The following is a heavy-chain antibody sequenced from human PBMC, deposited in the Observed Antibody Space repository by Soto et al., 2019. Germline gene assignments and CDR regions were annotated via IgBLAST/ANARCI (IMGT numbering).Heavy chain of an antibody. V-gene: IGHV1-58*01. D-gene: IGHD1-1*01. CDR2: IVVGSGNT. CDR3: AGGVAGTTVKYYYYGMDV. Sequence: ASVKVSCKASGFTFTSSAVQWVRQARGQRLEWIGWIVVGSGNTNYAQKFQERVTITRDMSTSTAYMELSSLRSEDTAVYYCAGGVAGTTVKYYYYGMDVWGQGTTVTVSS. CDR1: GFTFTSSA. J-gene: IGHJ6*02.